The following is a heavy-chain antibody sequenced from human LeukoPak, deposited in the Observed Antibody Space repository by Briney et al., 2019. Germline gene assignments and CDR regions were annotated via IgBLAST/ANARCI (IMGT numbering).Heavy chain of an antibody. J-gene: IGHJ4*02. Sequence: PSETLSLTCAVYGGSFSGYYWSWIRQPPGKGLEWIGEINHSGSTNYNPSLKSRVTISVDTSKNQFSLKLSSVTAADTAVYYCARGDSSGYFDYWGQGTLVTVSS. D-gene: IGHD3-22*01. CDR2: INHSGST. V-gene: IGHV4-34*01. CDR1: GGSFSGYY. CDR3: ARGDSSGYFDY.